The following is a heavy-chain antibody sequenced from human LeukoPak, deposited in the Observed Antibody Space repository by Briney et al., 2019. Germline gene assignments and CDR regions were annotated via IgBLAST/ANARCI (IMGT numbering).Heavy chain of an antibody. CDR1: GGSISSYY. CDR3: ARAGYTSGWYGGTYYFDY. V-gene: IGHV4-59*01. J-gene: IGHJ4*02. CDR2: IYYSGST. D-gene: IGHD6-19*01. Sequence: SETLSLTCTVSGGSISSYYWSWIRQPPGKGLEWIGYIYYSGSTNYNPSLKSRVTISVDTSKNQFSLKLSSVTAADTAVYYCARAGYTSGWYGGTYYFDYWGQGTLVSVSS.